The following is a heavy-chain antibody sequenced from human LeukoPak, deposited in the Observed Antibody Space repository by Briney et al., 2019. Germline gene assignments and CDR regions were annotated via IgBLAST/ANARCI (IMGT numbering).Heavy chain of an antibody. V-gene: IGHV1-69*04. Sequence: ASVKVSCKASGGTFSSYAISWVRQAPGQGLEWMGRIIPILGIANYAQKFQGRVTITADKSTSTAYMELSSLRSEDTAVYYCARGVEYSNSPGNYWGQGTLVTVSS. CDR2: IIPILGIA. D-gene: IGHD6-6*01. J-gene: IGHJ4*02. CDR3: ARGVEYSNSPGNY. CDR1: GGTFSSYA.